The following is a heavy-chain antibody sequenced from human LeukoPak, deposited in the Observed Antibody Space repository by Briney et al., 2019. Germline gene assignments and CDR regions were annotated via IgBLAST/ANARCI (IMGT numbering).Heavy chain of an antibody. Sequence: SETLSLTCTVSGGSISGGSYYWSWIRQPPGKGLEWIGYIYYSGSTNYNPSLKSRVTISVDTSKNQFSLKLSSVTAADTAVYYCARRRQLVQGNYYYYYMDVWGKGTTVTVSS. V-gene: IGHV4-61*01. CDR3: ARRRQLVQGNYYYYYMDV. D-gene: IGHD6-6*01. J-gene: IGHJ6*03. CDR1: GGSISGGSYY. CDR2: IYYSGST.